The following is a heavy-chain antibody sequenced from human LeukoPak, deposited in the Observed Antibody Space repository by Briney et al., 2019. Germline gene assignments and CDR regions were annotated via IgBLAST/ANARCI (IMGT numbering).Heavy chain of an antibody. CDR1: GSTFSSYA. Sequence: GGSLRLSCAASGSTFSSYAMSWVRQPPGKGLEWVSAISGSGDSTYYADSVKGRFTISRDNSKNTLYLQMNSLRAEDTAVYYCAKRPDRIGSGSYLGGVDYWGQGTLVTVSS. D-gene: IGHD3-10*01. CDR3: AKRPDRIGSGSYLGGVDY. J-gene: IGHJ4*02. V-gene: IGHV3-23*01. CDR2: ISGSGDST.